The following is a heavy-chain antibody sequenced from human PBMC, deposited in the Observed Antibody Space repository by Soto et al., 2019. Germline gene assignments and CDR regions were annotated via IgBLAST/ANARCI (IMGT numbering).Heavy chain of an antibody. D-gene: IGHD5-18*01. CDR3: ARDQGGCSYGYGGYFDY. CDR1: GGSVSSGSYY. V-gene: IGHV4-61*01. CDR2: IYYSGST. Sequence: QVQLQESGPGLVKPSETLSLTCTVSGGSVSSGSYYWSWIRQPPGKGLEWIGYIYYSGSTNYKPSLKSRVTISVDTSKNSCSLKLSSVTAAATAVYYCARDQGGCSYGYGGYFDYWGQGTLVTVSP. J-gene: IGHJ4*02.